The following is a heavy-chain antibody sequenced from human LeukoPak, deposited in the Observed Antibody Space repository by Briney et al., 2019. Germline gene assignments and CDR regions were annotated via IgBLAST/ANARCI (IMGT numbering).Heavy chain of an antibody. D-gene: IGHD1-7*01. Sequence: GGSLRLSCAASGFSFSRAWMSWVRQAPGKGLEWIGRIKSKSDGGTTDYAAPVKGRFTISRDDSKNTLYLQMNSLKTEDTAVYYCTAENFLYAFDIWGQGTMVTVSS. CDR2: IKSKSDGGTT. CDR3: TAENFLYAFDI. V-gene: IGHV3-15*01. J-gene: IGHJ3*02. CDR1: GFSFSRAW.